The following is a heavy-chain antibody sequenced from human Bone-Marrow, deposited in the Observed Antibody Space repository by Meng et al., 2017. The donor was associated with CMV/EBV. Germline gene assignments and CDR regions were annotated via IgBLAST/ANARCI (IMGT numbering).Heavy chain of an antibody. J-gene: IGHJ6*02. CDR2: IYYSGST. D-gene: IGHD6-13*01. Sequence: GSLRLSCTVSGGSISSSGYYWGWIRQPPGKGLEWIGSIYYSGSTYYNPSLKSRVTISVDTSKNQFSLKVNSVTAADTAVYYCARAPQNGYSSYYYYGKDVWGQGTTVTVSS. V-gene: IGHV4-39*07. CDR3: ARAPQNGYSSYYYYGKDV. CDR1: GGSISSSGYY.